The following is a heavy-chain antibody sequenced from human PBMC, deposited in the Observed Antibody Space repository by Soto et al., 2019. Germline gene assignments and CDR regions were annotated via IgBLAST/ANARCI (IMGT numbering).Heavy chain of an antibody. V-gene: IGHV3-23*01. J-gene: IGHJ4*02. CDR2: ISGSGGST. CDR3: SIDIYFFEIRRYHGGYFYY. Sequence: PGGSLRLSCAASGFTFSSYAMSWVRQAPGKGLEWVSAISGSGGSTYYADSVKGRFTISRDNSKNTLYLQMNSLRAEDTAVYYCSIDIYFFEIRRYHGGYFYYWGQGSLVT. D-gene: IGHD3-3*01. CDR1: GFTFSSYA.